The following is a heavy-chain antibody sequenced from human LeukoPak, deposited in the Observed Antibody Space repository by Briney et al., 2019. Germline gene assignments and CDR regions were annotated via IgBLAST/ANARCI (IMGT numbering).Heavy chain of an antibody. CDR1: GGSFSGYY. V-gene: IGHV4-34*01. Sequence: PSETLSLTCAVYGGSFSGYYWSWIRQPPGKGREWIGEINHSGSTNYNPSLKSRVTISVDTSKNQFSLKLSSVAAADTAVYYCARRSLGYCSSTSCAGRYWFDPWGQGTLVTVSS. CDR3: ARRSLGYCSSTSCAGRYWFDP. CDR2: INHSGST. J-gene: IGHJ5*02. D-gene: IGHD2-2*01.